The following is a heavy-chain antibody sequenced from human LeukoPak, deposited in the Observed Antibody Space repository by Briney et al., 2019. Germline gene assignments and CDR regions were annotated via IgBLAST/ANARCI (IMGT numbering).Heavy chain of an antibody. D-gene: IGHD3/OR15-3a*01. V-gene: IGHV1-69*06. Sequence: ASVKVSCKASGGTFSSYAISWVRQAPGKGLEWMGGIIPIFGTANYAQKFQGRVTITADKSTSTAYMELSSLRSEDTAVYYCAREEGQGLGDWFDPWGQGTLVTVSS. J-gene: IGHJ5*02. CDR1: GGTFSSYA. CDR3: AREEGQGLGDWFDP. CDR2: IIPIFGTA.